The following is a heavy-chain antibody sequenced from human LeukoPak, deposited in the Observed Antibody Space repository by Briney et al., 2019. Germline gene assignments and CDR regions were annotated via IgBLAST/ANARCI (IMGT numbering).Heavy chain of an antibody. Sequence: PSETLSLTCTVSGGSISSYYWSWIRQPPGKGLEWIGYIYYSGSTNYNPSLKSRATISVDTSKNQFSLKPSSVTAADTAVYYCARGSGPVWLGQQDDAFDIWGQGTMVTVSS. V-gene: IGHV4-59*01. CDR3: ARGSGPVWLGQQDDAFDI. CDR1: GGSISSYY. J-gene: IGHJ3*02. D-gene: IGHD5-12*01. CDR2: IYYSGST.